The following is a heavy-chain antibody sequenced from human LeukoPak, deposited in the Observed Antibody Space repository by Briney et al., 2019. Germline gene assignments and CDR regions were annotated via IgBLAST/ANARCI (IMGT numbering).Heavy chain of an antibody. CDR3: AKDRVGYYYDSSGLDY. Sequence: GGSLRLSCAASGFTFSSYSMNWVRQAPGKGLEWVSSISSSSSYIYYADSVKGRFTISRDNAKNSLYLQMNSLRAEDTAVYYCAKDRVGYYYDSSGLDYWGQGTLVTVSS. V-gene: IGHV3-21*01. CDR1: GFTFSSYS. J-gene: IGHJ4*02. CDR2: ISSSSSYI. D-gene: IGHD3-22*01.